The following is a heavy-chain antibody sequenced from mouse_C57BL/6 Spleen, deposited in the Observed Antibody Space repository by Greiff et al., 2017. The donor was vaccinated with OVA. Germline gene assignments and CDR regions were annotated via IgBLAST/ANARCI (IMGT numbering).Heavy chain of an antibody. CDR3: SIYFGCDEGFAY. D-gene: IGHD2-2*01. J-gene: IGHJ3*01. V-gene: IGHV1-22*01. Sequence: VQLQQSGPELVKPGASVKMSCKASGYTFTDYNMHWVKQSHGQSLEWIGYINPKNGGTSYNQKFKGKATLTANKSSSTAYMELRSLTSEDSAVYYCSIYFGCDEGFAYWGQGTLVTVSA. CDR1: GYTFTDYN. CDR2: INPKNGGT.